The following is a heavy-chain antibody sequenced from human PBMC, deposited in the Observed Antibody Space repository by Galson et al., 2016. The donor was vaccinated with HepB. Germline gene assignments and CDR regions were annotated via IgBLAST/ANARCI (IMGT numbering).Heavy chain of an antibody. V-gene: IGHV4-30-4*01. CDR3: ASDYTFGYIPTRAVLMSVDPSKNRFSLTLTSVTAADTAVYYCASDYNFGYISSRARFRFEY. CDR1: GVSIDSGHYY. J-gene: IGHJ4*02. D-gene: IGHD5-18*01. CDR2: IYYSGNS. Sequence: TLSLTCTVSGVSIDSGHYYWSWIRQPPGKGLEWLGYIYYSGNSYYNPSLKSRLMISVDTSKNQFSMTLTSVNSSAPAVMHVASDYTFGYIPTRAVLMSVDPSKNRFSLTLTSVTAADTAVYYCASDYNFGYISSRARFRFEYWGQGTLVTVSS.